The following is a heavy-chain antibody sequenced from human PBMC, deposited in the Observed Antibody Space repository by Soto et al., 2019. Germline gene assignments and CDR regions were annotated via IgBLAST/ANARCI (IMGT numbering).Heavy chain of an antibody. D-gene: IGHD4-17*01. Sequence: QVQLQESGPGLVKPSQTLSLTCTVSGGSISSGGYYWSWIRQHPGKGLEWIGYIYYSGSTYYNPSLTSRGTISVDTSKNQFSLKLSSVTAADTAVYYCATDGDYHNTWYFDLWGRGTLVTVSS. V-gene: IGHV4-31*03. CDR3: ATDGDYHNTWYFDL. J-gene: IGHJ2*01. CDR1: GGSISSGGYY. CDR2: IYYSGST.